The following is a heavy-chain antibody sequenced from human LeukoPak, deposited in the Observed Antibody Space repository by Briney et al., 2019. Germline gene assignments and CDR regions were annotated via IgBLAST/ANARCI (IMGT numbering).Heavy chain of an antibody. CDR2: INPNSGGT. CDR1: GYTFTGYY. Sequence: ASVQVSCKASGYTFTGYYMHWVRQAPGKGLEWMGWINPNSGGTNYAQKFQGRVTMTRDTSISTAYMELSRLRSDDTAVYYCARDQFGTTFDYWGQGTLVTVSS. D-gene: IGHD1-1*01. J-gene: IGHJ4*02. CDR3: ARDQFGTTFDY. V-gene: IGHV1-2*02.